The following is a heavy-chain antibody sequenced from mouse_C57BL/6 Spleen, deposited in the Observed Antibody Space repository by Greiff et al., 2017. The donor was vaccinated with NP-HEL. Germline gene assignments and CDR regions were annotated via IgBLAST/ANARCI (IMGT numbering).Heavy chain of an antibody. D-gene: IGHD3-2*02. V-gene: IGHV1-26*01. CDR2: INPNNGGT. CDR3: ARREDSSGHYAMDY. Sequence: EVQLQQSGPELVKPGASVKISCKASGYTFTDYYMNWVKQSHGKSLEWIGDINPNNGGTSYNQKFKGKATLTVDKSSSTAYMELRSLTSEDSAVYYCARREDSSGHYAMDYWGQGTSVTVSS. J-gene: IGHJ4*01. CDR1: GYTFTDYY.